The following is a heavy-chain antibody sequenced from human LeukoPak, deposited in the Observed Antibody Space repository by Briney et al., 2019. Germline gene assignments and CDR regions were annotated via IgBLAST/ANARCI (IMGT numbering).Heavy chain of an antibody. Sequence: GGSLRLSCAASGFTFEDYTMHWVRQVPGKTLEWVSLISWDGTTYYTDSVKGRFTISRDNSQDSLYLQMDTLRSEDTAFYYCVKDLTYESSGSCFDYWGRGTLVTVS. J-gene: IGHJ4*02. CDR2: ISWDGTT. D-gene: IGHD3-22*01. V-gene: IGHV3-43*01. CDR1: GFTFEDYT. CDR3: VKDLTYESSGSCFDY.